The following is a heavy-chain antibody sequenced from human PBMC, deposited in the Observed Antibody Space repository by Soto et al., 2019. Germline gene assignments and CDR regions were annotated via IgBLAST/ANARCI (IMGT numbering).Heavy chain of an antibody. V-gene: IGHV4-4*02. CDR1: GGSISSSNW. J-gene: IGHJ5*02. CDR3: ARYSLWFGEQWFDP. CDR2: IYHSGST. D-gene: IGHD3-10*01. Sequence: QVQLQESGPGLVKPSGTLSLTCAVSGGSISSSNWWSWVRQPPGKGLEWIGEIYHSGSTNYNPSLQSRVTISVDKSKNQFSLKLSSVTAADTAVYYCARYSLWFGEQWFDPWGQGTLVTVSS.